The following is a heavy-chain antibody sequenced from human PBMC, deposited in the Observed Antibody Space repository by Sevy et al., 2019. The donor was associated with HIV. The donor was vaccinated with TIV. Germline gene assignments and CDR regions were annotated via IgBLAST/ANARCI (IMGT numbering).Heavy chain of an antibody. CDR2: ISSSSSYT. J-gene: IGHJ4*02. CDR3: ARAASNYDFWSGYQPYYFDY. CDR1: GFTFSDYY. Sequence: GGSLRLSCAASGFTFSDYYMSWIRQAPGKGLEWVSYISSSSSYTKYADSVKGRFTISRDNAKNSLYLQMNSLRAEDTAVYYCARAASNYDFWSGYQPYYFDYWGQGTLVTVSS. D-gene: IGHD3-3*01. V-gene: IGHV3-11*06.